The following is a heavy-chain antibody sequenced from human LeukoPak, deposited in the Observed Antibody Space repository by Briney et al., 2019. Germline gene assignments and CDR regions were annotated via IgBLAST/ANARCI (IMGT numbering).Heavy chain of an antibody. CDR3: TREARVGNWFDP. Sequence: ASVKVSCRASGYTFTDYYIHWVRQAPGQGLEWMGWINPDNGGTNYAQKFQGRVTMTRDTSIRTVYMDLSSLRSDDTAVFYCTREARVGNWFDPWGQGTQVTVSS. J-gene: IGHJ5*02. V-gene: IGHV1-2*02. CDR2: INPDNGGT. D-gene: IGHD2-2*01. CDR1: GYTFTDYY.